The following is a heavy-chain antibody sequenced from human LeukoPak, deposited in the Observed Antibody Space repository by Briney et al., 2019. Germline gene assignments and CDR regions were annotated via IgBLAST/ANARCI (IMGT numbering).Heavy chain of an antibody. CDR2: IYYSGST. D-gene: IGHD5-12*01. CDR1: GGSIRSYY. Sequence: SETLSLTCTVSGGSIRSYYWSWIRQPPGKGMEWIGYIYYSGSTNYNPSLKSRVTISVDTSKNQFSLKLSSVTAADTAVYYCARGYSGYDRYFDYWGQGTLVTVSS. V-gene: IGHV4-59*08. J-gene: IGHJ4*02. CDR3: ARGYSGYDRYFDY.